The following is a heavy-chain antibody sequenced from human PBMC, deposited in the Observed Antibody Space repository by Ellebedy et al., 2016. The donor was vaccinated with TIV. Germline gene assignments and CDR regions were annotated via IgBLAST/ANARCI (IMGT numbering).Heavy chain of an antibody. D-gene: IGHD1-26*01. CDR3: ARDRSYDTFDD. V-gene: IGHV3-7*01. CDR1: GFPFSSFW. CDR2: TKEDGSEK. Sequence: GESLKISCAASGFPFSSFWMSWVRQAPGKGLEWMANTKEDGSEKYYVDSVRGRFTISRDNAKNALYLQMNSLRAEDTAVYYCARDRSYDTFDDWGQGILVTVSS. J-gene: IGHJ4*02.